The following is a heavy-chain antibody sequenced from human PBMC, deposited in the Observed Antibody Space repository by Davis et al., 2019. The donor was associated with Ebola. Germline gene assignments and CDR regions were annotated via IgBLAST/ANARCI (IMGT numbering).Heavy chain of an antibody. V-gene: IGHV4-4*02. CDR2: ISQSGST. J-gene: IGHJ4*02. D-gene: IGHD3-3*01. CDR1: GGSISSSNW. Sequence: SETLSLTCAVSGGSISSSNWWSWVRQPPGKGLEWIGEISQSGSTNYNPSLKSRVTISVDTSKNQFSLKLSSVTAADTAVYYCARGNDDFWSGYIDYWGQGTLVTVSS. CDR3: ARGNDDFWSGYIDY.